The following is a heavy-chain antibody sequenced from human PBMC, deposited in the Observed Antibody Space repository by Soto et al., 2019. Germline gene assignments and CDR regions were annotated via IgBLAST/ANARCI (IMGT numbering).Heavy chain of an antibody. J-gene: IGHJ4*02. V-gene: IGHV3-23*01. CDR2: ITDSGGGT. CDR1: GFTFSTYA. Sequence: EVQLLESGGGLVQPGGSLRLSCAASGFTFSTYAMSWVRQAPGKGLEWVSAITDSGGGTYYADSVKGRFTISRDNSKNRLYLQMSSLRVEDTAVYYCATRVFNRDGGRAGWGQGTLVTVSS. CDR3: ATRVFNRDGGRAG. D-gene: IGHD4-17*01.